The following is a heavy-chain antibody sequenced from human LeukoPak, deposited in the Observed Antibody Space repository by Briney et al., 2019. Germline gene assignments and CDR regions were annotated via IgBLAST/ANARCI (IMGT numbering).Heavy chain of an antibody. Sequence: ASVKVSCKASGYTFTGYDINWVRQATGQGLEWMGWMNPNSGNTGYAQKFQGRVTMTRNTSISTAYMELSSLRSEDTAVYYCARARSGCVLCFDYWGQGSLVTVSS. D-gene: IGHD6-19*01. CDR3: ARARSGCVLCFDY. CDR2: MNPNSGNT. V-gene: IGHV1-8*01. J-gene: IGHJ4*02. CDR1: GYTFTGYD.